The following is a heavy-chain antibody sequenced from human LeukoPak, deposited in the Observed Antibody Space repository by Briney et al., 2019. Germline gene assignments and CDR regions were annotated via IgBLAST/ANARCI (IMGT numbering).Heavy chain of an antibody. Sequence: KPSETLSLTCTVSGGSISSYYWSWVRQPPGKGLEWSGYIYYSGSTNYNPSLKSRVTISVDTSKNQFSLQLSSVAAADTAVYYCARQVVVAATSWFDPWGQGTLVTVSS. V-gene: IGHV4-59*01. CDR3: ARQVVVAATSWFDP. J-gene: IGHJ5*02. CDR1: GGSISSYY. CDR2: IYYSGST. D-gene: IGHD2-15*01.